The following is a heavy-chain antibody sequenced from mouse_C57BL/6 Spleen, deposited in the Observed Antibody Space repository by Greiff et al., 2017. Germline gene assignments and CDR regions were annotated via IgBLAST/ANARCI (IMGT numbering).Heavy chain of an antibody. V-gene: IGHV1-80*01. CDR3: ERGYDWYFDV. J-gene: IGHJ1*03. CDR1: GYAFSSYW. CDR2: IYPGGGDT. D-gene: IGHD2-2*01. Sequence: ESGAELVKPGASVKISCKASGYAFSSYWMHWVKQRPGKGLEWIGQIYPGGGDTNYNGKFKGKATLTADKSSSTAYMQLSSLISEDSAVDYYERGYDWYFDVWGTGTTVTVSS.